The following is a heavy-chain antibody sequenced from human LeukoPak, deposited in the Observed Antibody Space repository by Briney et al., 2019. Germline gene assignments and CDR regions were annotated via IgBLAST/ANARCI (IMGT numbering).Heavy chain of an antibody. V-gene: IGHV1-2*02. J-gene: IGHJ4*02. CDR2: INPNSGGT. Sequence: GASVKVSCKASGYTFTGYYMHWVRQAPGQGLEWMGWINPNSGGTNYAQKFQGRVTMTRDTSTSTVYMHLSSLRSEDSAVYYCARDGSGSSLGGYGYWGQGTLVTVSS. CDR1: GYTFTGYY. CDR3: ARDGSGSSLGGYGY. D-gene: IGHD6-6*01.